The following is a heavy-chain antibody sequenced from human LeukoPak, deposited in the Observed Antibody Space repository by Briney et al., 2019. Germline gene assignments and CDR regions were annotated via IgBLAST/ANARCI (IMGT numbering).Heavy chain of an antibody. D-gene: IGHD2-15*01. V-gene: IGHV3-73*01. CDR1: GLTFSGSA. J-gene: IGHJ4*03. CDR2: IISRANNYAP. CDR3: ATSVIAATRTTDY. Sequence: QPGESLRLSCAASGLTFSGSAMHWVRQPSGKGLEWIGRIISRANNYAPAYAASVKGRFTISRDDSKNTAYLKINSLKTEDTAVYYCATSVIAATRTTDYWGQGNTVTVSS.